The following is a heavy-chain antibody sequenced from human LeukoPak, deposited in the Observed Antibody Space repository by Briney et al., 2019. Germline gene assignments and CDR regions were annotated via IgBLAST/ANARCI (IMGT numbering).Heavy chain of an antibody. Sequence: ASVKVSCKASGGTFSSYAISWVRQAPGQGLEWMGRIIPILGIANYAQKFQGRVTITADKSASTAYMELSSLRSEETAVYECGRGLTVGYGDYQPALLWGQGTLVTVSS. CDR3: GRGLTVGYGDYQPALL. J-gene: IGHJ1*01. V-gene: IGHV1-69*04. CDR1: GGTFSSYA. D-gene: IGHD4-17*01. CDR2: IIPILGIA.